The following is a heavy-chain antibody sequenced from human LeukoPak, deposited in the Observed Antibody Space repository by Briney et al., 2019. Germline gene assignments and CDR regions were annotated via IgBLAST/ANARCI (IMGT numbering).Heavy chain of an antibody. CDR1: GFAFSGYA. J-gene: IGHJ4*02. CDR3: AADSSDAF. V-gene: IGHV3-23*01. Sequence: GSLRLSXAASGFAFSGYAMSWVLQAPGKGLEWVSGISGSGTNTYYTASVRGRFTISRDNSKNTLYLQMNSLRAEDTAIYYCAADSSDAFWGQGTLVTVSS. D-gene: IGHD3-22*01. CDR2: ISGSGTNT.